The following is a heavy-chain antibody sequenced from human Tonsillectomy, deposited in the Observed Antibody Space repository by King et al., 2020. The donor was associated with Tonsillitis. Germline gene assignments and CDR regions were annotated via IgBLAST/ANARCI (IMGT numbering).Heavy chain of an antibody. Sequence: VQLVESGGMLVQPGGSLRLSCAASGFTFANYAMSWVRQAPGKGLEWVAGISSSGDVTYSAESVKGRFTISRDNSNNTLNLQMNSLRAEDTAVYYCAKGRGASSTSCYYFWGQGTLVTVSS. J-gene: IGHJ4*02. CDR2: ISSSGDVT. CDR1: GFTFANYA. V-gene: IGHV3-23*04. D-gene: IGHD2-2*01. CDR3: AKGRGASSTSCYYF.